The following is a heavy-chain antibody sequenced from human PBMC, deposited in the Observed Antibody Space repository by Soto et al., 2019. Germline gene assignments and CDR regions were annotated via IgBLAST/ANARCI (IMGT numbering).Heavy chain of an antibody. D-gene: IGHD3-16*01. Sequence: ASETLSLTCNVSGGSISNYYWTWVRQSPEKGLEWIGYMYYNGNINQNPSLKSRVTISIDTSKNQFSLTLKSVTAADTAVYYCASGGNWFDPWGQGVLVTVSS. CDR3: ASGGNWFDP. J-gene: IGHJ5*02. CDR2: MYYNGNI. V-gene: IGHV4-59*01. CDR1: GGSISNYY.